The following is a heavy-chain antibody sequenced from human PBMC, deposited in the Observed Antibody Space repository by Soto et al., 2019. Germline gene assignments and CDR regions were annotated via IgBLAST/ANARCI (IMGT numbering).Heavy chain of an antibody. J-gene: IGHJ6*02. D-gene: IGHD6-13*01. CDR1: GYSFTSYW. V-gene: IGHV5-51*01. CDR2: IYPGDSDT. CDR3: ARHGEQQLGTRFYYYYGMDF. Sequence: PGESLKISCKGSGYSFTSYWIGWVRQMPGKGLEWMGIIYPGDSDTRYSPSFQGQVTISADKSISTAYLQWSSLKASDTAMYYCARHGEQQLGTRFYYYYGMDFRGQGTKVTVSS.